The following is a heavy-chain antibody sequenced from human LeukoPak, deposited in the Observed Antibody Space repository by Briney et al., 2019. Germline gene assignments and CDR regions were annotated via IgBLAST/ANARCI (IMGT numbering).Heavy chain of an antibody. CDR1: GFTFSNYA. J-gene: IGHJ5*01. CDR3: VKVLGSLYYYDS. V-gene: IGHV3-64D*06. D-gene: IGHD3-22*01. CDR2: ISDTGGST. Sequence: GGSLRLSCSASGFTFSNYAMHWVRQAPRQGLEYVSAISDTGGSTFYADSVKGRFTISRDNSKNTLYLQMSSLRAEDTAVYYCVKVLGSLYYYDSWGQGTLVTVSS.